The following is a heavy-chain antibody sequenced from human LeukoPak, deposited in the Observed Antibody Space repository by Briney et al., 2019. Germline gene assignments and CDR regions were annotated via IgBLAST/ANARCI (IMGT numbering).Heavy chain of an antibody. CDR2: INTDGSST. Sequence: GGSLRLSCAAPEFTFSSSWMNWVREAPGRGLGWVSRINTDGSSTSYADPVKGRFTISRDDAKNTLYLQMNSLRAEDTAVYYCARVGQSSSWPYFDDWGQGTLVTVSS. D-gene: IGHD6-13*01. CDR1: EFTFSSSW. J-gene: IGHJ4*02. V-gene: IGHV3-74*01. CDR3: ARVGQSSSWPYFDD.